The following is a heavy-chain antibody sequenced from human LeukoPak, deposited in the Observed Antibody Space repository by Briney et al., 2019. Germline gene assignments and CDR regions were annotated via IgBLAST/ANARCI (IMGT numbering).Heavy chain of an antibody. CDR1: GDSITSSGFY. V-gene: IGHV4-39*07. CDR2: IHYSGTT. CDR3: ARGRPLY. J-gene: IGHJ4*02. Sequence: SETLSLTCTVSGDSITSSGFYWVWIRQAPGKGLEWIGSIHYSGTTQYTPSLKSRVTMSVDTSKNQFSLTLSSVTAADTAMYYCARGRPLYWGQGTLVTVSS.